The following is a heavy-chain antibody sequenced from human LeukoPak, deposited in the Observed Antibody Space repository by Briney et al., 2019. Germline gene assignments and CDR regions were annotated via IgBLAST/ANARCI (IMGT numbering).Heavy chain of an antibody. CDR2: ISGNGDNT. D-gene: IGHD5-18*01. J-gene: IGHJ5*02. Sequence: GGSLRLSCAASGFTFSTYAMNWVRQAPGKGLEWVSAISGNGDNTYYTDSVKGRFTISRDNSKNTLYQQMNSLRAEDTAVYYCAKGYTYGSAWGQGTLVTVSS. CDR3: AKGYTYGSA. V-gene: IGHV3-23*01. CDR1: GFTFSTYA.